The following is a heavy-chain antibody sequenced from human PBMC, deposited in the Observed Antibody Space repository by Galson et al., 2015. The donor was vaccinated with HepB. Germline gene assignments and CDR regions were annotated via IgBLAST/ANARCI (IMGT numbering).Heavy chain of an antibody. Sequence: LSLTCAVSGGSISSRNWWSWVRQPPGKGLEWIGEIYHSGSTNYNPSLKSRVTISVDKSKNQFSLKLSSVTAADTAVYYCARVPTIFGVVTYYYYYMDVWGKGNPGHRLL. V-gene: IGHV4-4*02. J-gene: IGHJ6*03. CDR1: GGSISSRNW. CDR2: IYHSGST. CDR3: ARVPTIFGVVTYYYYYMDV. D-gene: IGHD3-3*01.